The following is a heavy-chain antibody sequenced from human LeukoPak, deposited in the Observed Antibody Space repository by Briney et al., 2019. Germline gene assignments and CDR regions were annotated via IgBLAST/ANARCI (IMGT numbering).Heavy chain of an antibody. D-gene: IGHD2-2*01. CDR2: IYHSGAT. CDR3: ARKEVPPTMGFDY. V-gene: IGHV4-59*13. Sequence: PSETLSLTCTVSGGSIRSYYWSWIRQPPGKGLEWIGYIYHSGATNYNPSLKSRVTISVDTSKNQFSLNLSSVTPADTAVYYCARKEVPPTMGFDYWGQGILVAVPS. J-gene: IGHJ4*02. CDR1: GGSIRSYY.